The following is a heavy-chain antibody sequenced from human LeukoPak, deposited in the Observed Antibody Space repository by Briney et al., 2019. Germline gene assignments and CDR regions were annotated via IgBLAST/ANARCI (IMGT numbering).Heavy chain of an antibody. V-gene: IGHV3-7*01. CDR1: GFTFSNAW. Sequence: PGGSLRLSCAASGFTFSNAWMAWVRQAPGKGLEWVANINQDGSTKQYVDSVRGRFTISRENAKNSLYLEMNSLRAEDTGLYHCARDMKGNLDYWGKGTLVTVSS. J-gene: IGHJ4*02. CDR3: ARDMKGNLDY. CDR2: INQDGSTK. D-gene: IGHD3-16*01.